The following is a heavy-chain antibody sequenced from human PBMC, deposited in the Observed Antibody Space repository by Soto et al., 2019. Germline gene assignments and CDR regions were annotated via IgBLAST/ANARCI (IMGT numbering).Heavy chain of an antibody. CDR3: ASRHSSSWWGPYYYGMDV. J-gene: IGHJ6*02. Sequence: LRLSCAASGFTFSSYAMHWVRQAPGKGLEWVAVISYDGSNKYYADSVKGRFTISRDNSKNTLYLQMNSLRAEDTAVYYCASRHSSSWWGPYYYGMDVWGQGTTVTVSS. D-gene: IGHD6-13*01. CDR1: GFTFSSYA. CDR2: ISYDGSNK. V-gene: IGHV3-30-3*01.